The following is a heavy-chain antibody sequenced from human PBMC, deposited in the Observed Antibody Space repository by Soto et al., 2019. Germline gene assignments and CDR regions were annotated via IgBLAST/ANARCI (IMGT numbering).Heavy chain of an antibody. V-gene: IGHV3-23*01. Sequence: PGGSLRLSCAASGFTFSSYAMSWVRQAPGKGLEWVSAISGSGGSTYYADSVKGRFTISRDNSKNKLYLQMNSLRAEDTAVYYCARNSRGVIIHRPHDYWGQGTLVTVSS. CDR1: GFTFSSYA. J-gene: IGHJ4*02. CDR2: ISGSGGST. D-gene: IGHD3-10*01. CDR3: ARNSRGVIIHRPHDY.